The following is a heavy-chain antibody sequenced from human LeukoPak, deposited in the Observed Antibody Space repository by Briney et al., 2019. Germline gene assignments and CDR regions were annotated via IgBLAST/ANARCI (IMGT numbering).Heavy chain of an antibody. J-gene: IGHJ4*02. Sequence: SETLSLTCAVSGYSISSGYYWGWIRQPPGKGLEWTGSIYHSGSTYYNPSLKSRVTISVDTSKNQFSLKLSSVTAADTAVYYCARWGKGILPAATIDYWGQGTLVTVSS. CDR2: IYHSGST. D-gene: IGHD2-2*01. CDR1: GYSISSGYY. V-gene: IGHV4-38-2*01. CDR3: ARWGKGILPAATIDY.